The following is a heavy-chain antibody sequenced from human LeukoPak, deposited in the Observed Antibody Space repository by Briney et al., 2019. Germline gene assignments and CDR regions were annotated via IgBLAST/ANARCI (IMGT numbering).Heavy chain of an antibody. CDR1: GFTFSSYW. CDR3: ARDPLNAVVVPAASPNNYYYGMDV. J-gene: IGHJ6*02. CDR2: IKQDGSEK. V-gene: IGHV3-7*01. Sequence: PGGSLRLSCAASGFTFSSYWMSWVRQAPGKGLEWVANIKQDGSEKYYVDSVKGRFTISRDNAKNSLYLQMNSLRAEDTAVYYCARDPLNAVVVPAASPNNYYYGMDVWGQGTTVTVSS. D-gene: IGHD2-2*01.